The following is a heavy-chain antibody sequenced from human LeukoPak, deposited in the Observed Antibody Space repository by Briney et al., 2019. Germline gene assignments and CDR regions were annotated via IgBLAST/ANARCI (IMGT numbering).Heavy chain of an antibody. V-gene: IGHV4-59*01. CDR1: GGSISSYY. D-gene: IGHD1-26*01. CDR3: ARGVTPLIVGATHYFDY. J-gene: IGHJ4*02. CDR2: IYYSGST. Sequence: SETLSLTCTVSGGSISSYYWSWIRQPPGKGLEWIGYIYYSGSTNYNPSLKSRVTISVDTSKNQFSLKLSSVTAADTAVYYCARGVTPLIVGATHYFDYWGQGTLVTVSS.